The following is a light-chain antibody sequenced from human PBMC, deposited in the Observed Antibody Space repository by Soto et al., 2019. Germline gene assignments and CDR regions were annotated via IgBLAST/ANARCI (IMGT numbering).Light chain of an antibody. J-gene: IGLJ3*02. Sequence: QSVLTQSSSASASLGSSVKLTCTLSSGHSSYIIAWHQQQPGKAPRYLMKLEGSGSYNKGSGVPDRFSGSSSGADRYLTISNLQFEEEADYYCETWDSYTLVFGGGTKLTVL. CDR2: LEGSGSY. V-gene: IGLV4-60*02. CDR1: SGHSSYI. CDR3: ETWDSYTLV.